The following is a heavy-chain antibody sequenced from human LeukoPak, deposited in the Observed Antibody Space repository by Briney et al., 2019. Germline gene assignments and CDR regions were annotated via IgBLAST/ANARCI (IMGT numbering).Heavy chain of an antibody. CDR3: ASLVGYCSSTSCPSADY. Sequence: GGSLRLSCAASGFTFSSYAMSWVRQAPGKGLEWVSAISGSGGSTYYADSVKGRFTISRDNSKNTLYLQMNSLRAEDTAVYYCASLVGYCSSTSCPSADYWGQGTLVTVSS. CDR1: GFTFSSYA. D-gene: IGHD2-2*01. CDR2: ISGSGGST. V-gene: IGHV3-23*01. J-gene: IGHJ4*02.